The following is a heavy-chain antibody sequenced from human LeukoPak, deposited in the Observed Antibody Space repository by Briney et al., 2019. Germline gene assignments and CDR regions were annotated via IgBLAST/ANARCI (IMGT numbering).Heavy chain of an antibody. CDR2: INPNSGGT. CDR3: AREEYSSSWYSF. V-gene: IGHV1-2*02. D-gene: IGHD6-13*01. J-gene: IGHJ4*02. CDR1: GYTFTGYY. Sequence: ASVKVSCKASGYTFTGYYMHWVRQAPGRGLEWMGWINPNSGGTNYAQKFQGRVTMTRDTSISTAYMELSRLRSDDTAVYYCAREEYSSSWYSFWGQGTLVTVSS.